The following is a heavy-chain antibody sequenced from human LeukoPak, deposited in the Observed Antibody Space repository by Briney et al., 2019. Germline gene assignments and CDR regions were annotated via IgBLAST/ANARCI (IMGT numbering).Heavy chain of an antibody. CDR3: ARVADPGIAAAGISPSDY. CDR2: IYPGDSDT. J-gene: IGHJ4*02. CDR1: GYSFTSYW. D-gene: IGHD6-13*01. Sequence: GESLKISCKGSGYSFTSYWIGWVRQMPGKGQEWMGIIYPGDSDTRYSPSFQGQVTISADKSISTAYLQWSSLKASDTAMYYCARVADPGIAAAGISPSDYWGQGTLVTVSS. V-gene: IGHV5-51*01.